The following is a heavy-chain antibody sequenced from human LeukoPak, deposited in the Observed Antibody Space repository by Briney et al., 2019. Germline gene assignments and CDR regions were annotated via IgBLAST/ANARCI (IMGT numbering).Heavy chain of an antibody. CDR1: GGSISSYY. Sequence: SETLSLTCSVSGGSISSYYWSWIRQPAGKGLEWIGRVHRSGDTNYNPSLKSRLTMSVETSKNQISLRLRSVSAADTAVYYCARDDFEYSVHHGMDVWGQGTTVTVSS. CDR2: VHRSGDT. J-gene: IGHJ6*02. CDR3: ARDDFEYSVHHGMDV. D-gene: IGHD3-9*01. V-gene: IGHV4-4*07.